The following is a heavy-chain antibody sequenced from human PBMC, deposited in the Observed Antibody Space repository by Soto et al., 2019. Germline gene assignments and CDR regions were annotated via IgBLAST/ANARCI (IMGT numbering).Heavy chain of an antibody. J-gene: IGHJ2*01. Sequence: QVQLQESGPGLVKPSQTLSLTCTVSGGSISSGGYYWSWIRQHPGKGLEWIGYIYYSGSTYYNPSLKSPVTTSVDTSKNHCSLKLSSVTAADTAVYYCARDRGYCSGGSCYSLWYFDLWGRGTLVTVSS. CDR2: IYYSGST. CDR1: GGSISSGGYY. D-gene: IGHD2-15*01. V-gene: IGHV4-31*01. CDR3: ARDRGYCSGGSCYSLWYFDL.